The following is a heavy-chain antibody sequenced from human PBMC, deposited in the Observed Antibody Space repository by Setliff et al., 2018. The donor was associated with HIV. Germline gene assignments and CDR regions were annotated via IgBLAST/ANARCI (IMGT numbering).Heavy chain of an antibody. CDR2: IYYSGST. J-gene: IGHJ4*02. D-gene: IGHD6-13*01. CDR1: GGSISSGGYY. V-gene: IGHV4-31*03. Sequence: SETLSLTCTVSGGSISSGGYYWSWIRQHPGKGLEWIGYIYYSGSTYYNPSLKSRVTISVDTSKNQFSLKLSSVTAADTAVYYCARAPFYRSSWEYYFDYWGQGILVTVSS. CDR3: ARAPFYRSSWEYYFDY.